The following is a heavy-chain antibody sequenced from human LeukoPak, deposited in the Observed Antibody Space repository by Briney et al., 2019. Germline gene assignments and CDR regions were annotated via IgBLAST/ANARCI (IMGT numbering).Heavy chain of an antibody. CDR1: GFTFSDYF. Sequence: GGSLRLSCAASGFTFSDYFMSWIRQAPGKGLEGGSYISATWSSINYAGSVKGRFTISRDNDKNSLYLKMNSLRAEDTAVYYCTRHPFPPAGYYFYYYYMDVWGKGTTVTVSS. CDR2: ISATWSSI. CDR3: TRHPFPPAGYYFYYYYMDV. J-gene: IGHJ6*03. D-gene: IGHD2/OR15-2a*01. V-gene: IGHV3-11*01.